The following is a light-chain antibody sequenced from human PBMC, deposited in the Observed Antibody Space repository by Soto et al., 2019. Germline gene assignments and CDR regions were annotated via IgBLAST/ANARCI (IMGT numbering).Light chain of an antibody. CDR2: TAS. J-gene: IGKJ1*01. Sequence: DIQMTQSPSSLSASIGDRVTITCRASETINKYLNWYQQKPGKPPKLLIYTASTLPSGVPSRFSGSRPGTNFTLTINSLQPADFATYYCQQSYKTPQTFGQGTKVEIK. CDR3: QQSYKTPQT. V-gene: IGKV1-39*01. CDR1: ETINKY.